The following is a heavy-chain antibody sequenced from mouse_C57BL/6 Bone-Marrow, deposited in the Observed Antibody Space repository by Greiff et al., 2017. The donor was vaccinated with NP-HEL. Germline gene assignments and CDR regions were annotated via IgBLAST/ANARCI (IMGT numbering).Heavy chain of an antibody. D-gene: IGHD2-5*01. CDR2: IDPENGDT. J-gene: IGHJ2*01. V-gene: IGHV14-4*01. CDR3: TGAYYSNYEEFDY. Sequence: VQLQQSGAELVRPGASVKLSCTASGFNIKDDYMHWVKQRPEQGLEWIGWIDPENGDTEYASKFPGKATITADTSSNTAYLQLSSLTSEDTAVYYCTGAYYSNYEEFDYWGQGTTLTVSA. CDR1: GFNIKDDY.